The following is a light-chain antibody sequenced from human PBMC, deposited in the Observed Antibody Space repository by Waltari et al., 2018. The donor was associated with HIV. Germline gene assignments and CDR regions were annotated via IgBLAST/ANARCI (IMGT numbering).Light chain of an antibody. V-gene: IGLV2-14*03. CDR1: SSDVGYYNY. J-gene: IGLJ3*02. Sequence: QSALTQPASVSGSPGQSITISCTGTSSDVGYYNYVSWFQQPPEKAPTLILFDVNKRPSGVSIRFSGSKSGTTASLTISGLQPEDEADYFCTSYTSRDTWVFGGGTKVTVL. CDR3: TSYTSRDTWV. CDR2: DVN.